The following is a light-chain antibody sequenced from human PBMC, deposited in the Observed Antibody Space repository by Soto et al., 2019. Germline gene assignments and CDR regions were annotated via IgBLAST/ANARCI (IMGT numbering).Light chain of an antibody. J-gene: IGLJ1*01. V-gene: IGLV1-44*01. CDR3: AAWDASLDRYV. CDR2: SYD. Sequence: QSVLTQPPSASGTPGQRVTISCSTSSSNLGDNTVNWYQQVPGTAPKLLIYSYDQRPSGVPDRFSGSKSGTSASLAISGLQSEDEADYYCAAWDASLDRYVFGTGTKVTVL. CDR1: SSNLGDNT.